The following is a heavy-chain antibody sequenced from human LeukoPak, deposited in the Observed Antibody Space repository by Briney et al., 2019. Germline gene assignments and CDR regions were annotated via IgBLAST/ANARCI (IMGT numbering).Heavy chain of an antibody. Sequence: GGSLRLSCAGSGFTFSSYGIHWVRQAPGKGLEWVAVISYDGSNKYYADSLKGRFTISRDNSKNTLYLQMNSLRAEDTAVYYCAKIGYGSGSSYYYYYGMDVWGQGTTVTVSS. V-gene: IGHV3-30*18. CDR3: AKIGYGSGSSYYYYYGMDV. CDR2: ISYDGSNK. CDR1: GFTFSSYG. J-gene: IGHJ6*02. D-gene: IGHD3-10*01.